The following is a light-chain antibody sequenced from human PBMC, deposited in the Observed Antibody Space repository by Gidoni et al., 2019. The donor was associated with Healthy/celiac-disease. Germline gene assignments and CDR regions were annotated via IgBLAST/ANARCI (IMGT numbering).Light chain of an antibody. CDR1: QGISNY. V-gene: IGKV1-27*01. Sequence: DIQMTQSPSSLSASVGDRVTITCRASQGISNYLAWYQQKPGKVPKLLIYAASTLQSGVPSRFSGSGSGTDFTLTISSLQPEDVATYYCQKYNSALFGQXTRLEIK. CDR3: QKYNSAL. J-gene: IGKJ5*01. CDR2: AAS.